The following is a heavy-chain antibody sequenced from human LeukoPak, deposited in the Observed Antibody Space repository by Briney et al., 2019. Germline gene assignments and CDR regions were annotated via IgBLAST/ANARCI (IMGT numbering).Heavy chain of an antibody. Sequence: RASETLSLTCAVYGGSFSGYYWSWIRQPPGKGLEWIGEINHSGSTNYNPSLKSRVTISVDTSKNQFSLKLSSVTAADTAVYYCARESMGTKYYYYYYGMDVWGQGTTVTVSS. D-gene: IGHD5-24*01. CDR3: ARESMGTKYYYYYYGMDV. J-gene: IGHJ6*02. V-gene: IGHV4-34*01. CDR1: GGSFSGYY. CDR2: INHSGST.